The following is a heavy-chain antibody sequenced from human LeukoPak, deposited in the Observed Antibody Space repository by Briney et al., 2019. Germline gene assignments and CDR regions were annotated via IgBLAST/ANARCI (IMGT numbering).Heavy chain of an antibody. CDR3: ARDGFQGTIFGVVDWFDP. V-gene: IGHV1-46*01. J-gene: IGHJ5*02. D-gene: IGHD3-3*01. CDR2: IYPRDGST. Sequence: ASVKVSCKASGYTFTINYIHWVRQAPGQGLEWMGMIYPRDGSTSYAQKFQGRVTMTRDTSTSTVYMELSSLRSEDTAVYYCARDGFQGTIFGVVDWFDPWGQGTLVTVSS. CDR1: GYTFTINY.